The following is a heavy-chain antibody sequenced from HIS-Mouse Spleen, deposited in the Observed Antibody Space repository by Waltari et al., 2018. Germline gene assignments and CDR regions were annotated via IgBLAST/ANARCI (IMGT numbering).Heavy chain of an antibody. J-gene: IGHJ3*02. CDR1: GLTFSSYP. Sequence: EVQLLESGGGLVQPGGSLRLSCAAAGLTFSSYPMRCVRQAPGKGLEWVSAISGSGGSTYYADSVTGRFTISRDNSKNTLYLQMNSLRAEDTAVYYCAKENPNFDAFDIWGQGTMVTVSS. CDR2: ISGSGGST. V-gene: IGHV3-23*01. CDR3: AKENPNFDAFDI.